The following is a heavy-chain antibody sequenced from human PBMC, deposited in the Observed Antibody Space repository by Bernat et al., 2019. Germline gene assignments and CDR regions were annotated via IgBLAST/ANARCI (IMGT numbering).Heavy chain of an antibody. CDR1: GYTFTSYG. V-gene: IGHV1-2*02. D-gene: IGHD5-24*01. J-gene: IGHJ5*02. CDR3: ARESEMATTVGWFDP. Sequence: QVQLVQSGAEVKKPGASVKVSCKASGYTFTSYGISWVRQAPGQGLEWMGWINPNSGGTNYAQKFQGRVTMTRDTSISTAYMELSRLRSDDTAVYYRARESEMATTVGWFDPWGQGTLVTVSS. CDR2: INPNSGGT.